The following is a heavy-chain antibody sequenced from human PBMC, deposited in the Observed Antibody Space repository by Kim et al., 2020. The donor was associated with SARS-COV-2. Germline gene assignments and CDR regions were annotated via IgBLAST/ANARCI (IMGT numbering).Heavy chain of an antibody. CDR1: GGSIRGYY. V-gene: IGHV4-34*01. D-gene: IGHD3-22*01. Sequence: SETLSLTCTVYGGSIRGYYWNWIRQPPGKGLEWIGDINHRGATNYNPSLKSRVTISVDTSKNQFSLKLSSVTAADSAVYYCARLTYHYMTGQFYY. CDR3: ARLTYHYMTGQFYY. J-gene: IGHJ6*01. CDR2: INHRGAT.